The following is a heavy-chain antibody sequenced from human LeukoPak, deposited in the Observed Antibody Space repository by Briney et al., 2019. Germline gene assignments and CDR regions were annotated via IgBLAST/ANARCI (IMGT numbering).Heavy chain of an antibody. Sequence: GRSLRLSCAASGFTFRSYGIHWVRQAPGKGLEWVAVISYDGSNKYYADSVKGRFTISRDNSKNTLYLQMNSLRAEDTAVYYCAKDRSTYYYDSSGYYPDAFDIWGQGTMVTVSS. CDR1: GFTFRSYG. CDR3: AKDRSTYYYDSSGYYPDAFDI. V-gene: IGHV3-30*18. D-gene: IGHD3-22*01. CDR2: ISYDGSNK. J-gene: IGHJ3*02.